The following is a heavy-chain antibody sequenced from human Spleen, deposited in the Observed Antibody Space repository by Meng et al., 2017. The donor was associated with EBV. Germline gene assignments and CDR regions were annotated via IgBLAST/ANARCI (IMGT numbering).Heavy chain of an antibody. D-gene: IGHD4-11*01. J-gene: IGHJ4*02. CDR3: ARRGGTTVTSSDY. V-gene: IGHV4-39*01. CDR2: VHYSGST. CDR1: GGSINSFYY. Sequence: QLQESGPGQVEPSETPALPCTVSGGSINSFYYWGWIRQPPGRGLEWIGSVHYSGSTYYSPSPKSRITVSVDTSKNQFSLKLKSLTAADTAVYYCARRGGTTVTSSDYWGQGTLVTVSS.